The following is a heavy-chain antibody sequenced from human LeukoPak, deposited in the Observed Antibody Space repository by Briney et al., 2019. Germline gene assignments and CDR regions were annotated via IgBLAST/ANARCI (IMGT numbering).Heavy chain of an antibody. J-gene: IGHJ4*02. CDR3: AQDRGDYRLFDY. CDR2: IYSGGST. CDR1: GFTVSGTY. Sequence: GGSLRLSCAASGFTVSGTYMTWVRQAPGMGLEWVSVIYSGGSTYYADSVKGRFTISRDNSKNTLYLQMNSLRAEDTAVYYCAQDRGDYRLFDYWGQGTQVTVSS. D-gene: IGHD4-11*01. V-gene: IGHV3-53*01.